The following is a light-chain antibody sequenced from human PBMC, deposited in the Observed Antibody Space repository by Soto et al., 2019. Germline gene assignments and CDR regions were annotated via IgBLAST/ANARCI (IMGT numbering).Light chain of an antibody. CDR2: DNG. CDR1: DIGRKS. Sequence: SYELTQPPSVSVAPGQTATISCGGDDIGRKSVHWYQQRPGQAPVLAVYDNGDRPSGIPERFSGSTSGNTATLTISRVEAGDEADYYCQVWDSATHHVVFGGGTQLTVL. CDR3: QVWDSATHHVV. J-gene: IGLJ7*01. V-gene: IGLV3-21*02.